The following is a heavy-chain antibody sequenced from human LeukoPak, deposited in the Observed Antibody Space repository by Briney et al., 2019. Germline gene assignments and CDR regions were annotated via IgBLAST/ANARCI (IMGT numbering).Heavy chain of an antibody. V-gene: IGHV4-61*02. D-gene: IGHD3-10*01. CDR1: GGSISSGSYY. CDR2: IYTSGST. J-gene: IGHJ4*02. CDR3: ASMVRGIINLDY. Sequence: SQTLSLTCTVSGGSISSGSYYWSWIRQPAGKGLEWIGRIYTSGSTNYNPSLKSRVTISVDTSKNQFSLKLSSVTATDTAVYYGASMVRGIINLDYWGQGTLATVSS.